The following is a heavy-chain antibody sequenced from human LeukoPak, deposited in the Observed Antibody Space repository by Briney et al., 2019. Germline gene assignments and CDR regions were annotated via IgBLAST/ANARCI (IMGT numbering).Heavy chain of an antibody. V-gene: IGHV1-8*03. CDR3: ARGRYRWNKGGYYYMDV. CDR2: VSPTMGNT. J-gene: IGHJ6*03. CDR1: GDAFTDYD. Sequence: GASVKVSCKASGDAFTDYDFNWVRQAPGQGLLWRGWVSPTMGNTAYDQTFQGRIIITGDAAIRTLYMELSSLRFDDTAVYYCARGRYRWNKGGYYYMDVWGEGTTVTVSS. D-gene: IGHD1/OR15-1a*01.